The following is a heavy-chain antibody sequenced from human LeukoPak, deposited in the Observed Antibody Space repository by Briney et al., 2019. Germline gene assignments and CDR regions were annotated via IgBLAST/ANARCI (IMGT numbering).Heavy chain of an antibody. CDR3: AMLNPRTEDAFDI. J-gene: IGHJ3*02. CDR1: GGSISSYY. Sequence: SETLSLTCTVSGGSISSYYWSWIRQPPGKGLEWIGYIYYSGSTNYNPSLKSRVTISVDTSKNQFSLKLSSVAAADPAVYYCAMLNPRTEDAFDIWGQGTMVTVSS. V-gene: IGHV4-59*01. CDR2: IYYSGST.